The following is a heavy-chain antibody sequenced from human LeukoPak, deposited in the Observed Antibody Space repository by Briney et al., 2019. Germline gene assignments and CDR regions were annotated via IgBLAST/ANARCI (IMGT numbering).Heavy chain of an antibody. J-gene: IGHJ6*02. CDR3: ARVGPEQQLGMGMDV. CDR1: GFTFSSYA. Sequence: PGGSLRLSCAASGFTFSSYAMSWVRQPPGKGLEWIGEINHSGSTNYNPSLKSRVTISVDTSKNQFSLKLSSVTAADTAVYYCARVGPEQQLGMGMDVWGQGTTVTVSS. CDR2: INHSGST. V-gene: IGHV4-34*01. D-gene: IGHD6-13*01.